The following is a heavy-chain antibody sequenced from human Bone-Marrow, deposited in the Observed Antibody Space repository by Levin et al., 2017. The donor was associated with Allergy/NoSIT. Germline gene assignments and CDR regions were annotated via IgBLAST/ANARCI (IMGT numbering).Heavy chain of an antibody. Sequence: QPGGSLRLSCAASGFTFNTYSMTWVRQAPGKGLEWVSSISGSGVTTYYADSVKGRFTISRDNSKNTLYVQMNSLRPEDTAVYYCAKDGMPAGWQRTFDCWGQGSLVTVSP. CDR1: GFTFNTYS. V-gene: IGHV3-23*01. J-gene: IGHJ4*02. D-gene: IGHD4-23*01. CDR2: ISGSGVTT. CDR3: AKDGMPAGWQRTFDC.